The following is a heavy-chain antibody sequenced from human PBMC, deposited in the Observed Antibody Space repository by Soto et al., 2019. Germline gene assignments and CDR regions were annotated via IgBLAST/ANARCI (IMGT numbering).Heavy chain of an antibody. V-gene: IGHV3-33*01. CDR1: GLTFSSYG. D-gene: IGHD2-21*01. Sequence: QVQLVESGGGVVQPGGSLRLSCAASGLTFSSYGMHWVRQAPGKGLEWVAVIWYDGSNKYYADSVKGRFTISRDNSKNTLYLQMNSLRAEDTAVYYCARDLGGDVDYWGQGTLVTVSS. CDR2: IWYDGSNK. CDR3: ARDLGGDVDY. J-gene: IGHJ4*02.